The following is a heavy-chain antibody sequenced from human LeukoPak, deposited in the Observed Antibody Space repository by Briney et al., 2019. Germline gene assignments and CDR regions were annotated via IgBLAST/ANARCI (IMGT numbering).Heavy chain of an antibody. CDR2: IYPGDSQT. Sequence: GESLKISCKGSGYNFNTFWIACVRQMPGKGLEWMGVIYPGDSQTKYSPSLQGQVIISADKSMQTAYLQWSSLKASDTAMYYCARVRIYGLYYFDYWGQGTLASVSS. CDR3: ARVRIYGLYYFDY. J-gene: IGHJ4*02. D-gene: IGHD3-10*01. CDR1: GYNFNTFW. V-gene: IGHV5-51*01.